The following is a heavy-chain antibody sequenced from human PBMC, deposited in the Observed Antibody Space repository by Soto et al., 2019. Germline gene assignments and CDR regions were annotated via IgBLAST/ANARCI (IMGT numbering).Heavy chain of an antibody. J-gene: IGHJ4*02. CDR3: ARLQPPFIAVAGHFDY. D-gene: IGHD6-19*01. Sequence: GESLKISCKGSGYSFTSYWIGWVRQMPGKCLEWMGIIYPGDSDTRYSPSFQGQVTISADKSISTAYLQWSSLKASDTAMYYCARLQPPFIAVAGHFDYWGQGTLVTVSS. CDR2: IYPGDSDT. V-gene: IGHV5-51*01. CDR1: GYSFTSYW.